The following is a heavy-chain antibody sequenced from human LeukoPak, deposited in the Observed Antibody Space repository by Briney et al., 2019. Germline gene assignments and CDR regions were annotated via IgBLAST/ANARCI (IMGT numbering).Heavy chain of an antibody. Sequence: PGGSLRLSCAASGFTFSSYSMNWVRQAPGKGLEWVSSISSSSSYIYYADSVKGRFTISRDNAKNSLYLQMNSLRAEDTAVYDCARPIVGATTGVSWGQGTLVTVSS. D-gene: IGHD1-26*01. J-gene: IGHJ5*02. CDR1: GFTFSSYS. V-gene: IGHV3-21*01. CDR3: ARPIVGATTGVS. CDR2: ISSSSSYI.